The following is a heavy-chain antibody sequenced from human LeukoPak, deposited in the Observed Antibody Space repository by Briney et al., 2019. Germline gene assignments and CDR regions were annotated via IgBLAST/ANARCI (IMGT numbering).Heavy chain of an antibody. J-gene: IGHJ1*01. CDR3: VETPNYYYESSGYLR. D-gene: IGHD3-22*01. CDR1: GASISSQNYY. CDR2: IHHSDGT. Sequence: KPSETLSLTCTVSGASISSQNYYWGWVRQPPGKGLEWIGSIHHSDGTYHNPSLKSRVTISVDTSKNQFSLKLISVTAADTAVYYCVETPNYYYESSGYLRWGQGTLVTVSS. V-gene: IGHV4-39*07.